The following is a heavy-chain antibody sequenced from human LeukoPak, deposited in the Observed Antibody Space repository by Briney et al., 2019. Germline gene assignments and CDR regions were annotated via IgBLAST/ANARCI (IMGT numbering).Heavy chain of an antibody. CDR3: ASRRGYSYGRSFDY. CDR2: INHSGST. Sequence: SETLSLTCAVYGGSFSGYYWGWIRQPPGKGLEWIGEINHSGSTNYNPSLNSRVTISVDTSKNQFSLKLSSVTAADTAVYYCASRRGYSYGRSFDYWGQGTLVTVSS. D-gene: IGHD5-18*01. CDR1: GGSFSGYY. J-gene: IGHJ4*02. V-gene: IGHV4-34*01.